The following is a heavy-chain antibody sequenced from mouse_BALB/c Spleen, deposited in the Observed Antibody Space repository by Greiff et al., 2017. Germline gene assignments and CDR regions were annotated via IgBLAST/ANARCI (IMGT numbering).Heavy chain of an antibody. Sequence: EVKLMESGGGLVQPGGSLKLSCAASGFTFSSYGMSWVRQTPDKRLELVATINSNGGSTYYPDSVKGRFTISRDNAKNTLYLQMSSLKSEDTAMYYCARDYYGWGQGTLVTVSA. V-gene: IGHV5-6-3*01. CDR3: ARDYYG. CDR1: GFTFSSYG. J-gene: IGHJ3*01. CDR2: INSNGGST. D-gene: IGHD1-1*01.